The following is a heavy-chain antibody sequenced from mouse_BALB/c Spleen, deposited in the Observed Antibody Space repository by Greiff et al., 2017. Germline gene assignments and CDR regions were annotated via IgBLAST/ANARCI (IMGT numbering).Heavy chain of an antibody. CDR1: GFAFSSYD. V-gene: IGHV5-12-1*01. J-gene: IGHJ2*01. D-gene: IGHD1-1*01. Sequence: EVQLVESGGGLVKPGGSLKLSCAASGFAFSSYDMSWVRQTPEKRLEWVAYISSGGGSTYYPDTVKGRFTISRDNAKNTLYLQMGSLKSEDTAMYYCARKGRYGSSYFDYWGQGTTLTVSS. CDR2: ISSGGGST. CDR3: ARKGRYGSSYFDY.